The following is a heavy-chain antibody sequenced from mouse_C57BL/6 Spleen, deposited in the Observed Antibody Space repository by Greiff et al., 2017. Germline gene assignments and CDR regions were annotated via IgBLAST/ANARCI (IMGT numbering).Heavy chain of an antibody. V-gene: IGHV1-77*01. CDR3: ERPASGSHDFAY. CDR2: IGPGSGST. J-gene: IGHJ3*01. Sequence: VKLEQSGAELVKPGASVKISCKASGYTFTDYYINWVKQRPGQGLEWIGKIGPGSGSTYYNEKFKGKATLTVDKSSSTAYMQLSNLTSEDSAVYFCERPASGSHDFAYWGQGTLVTVSA. CDR1: GYTFTDYY. D-gene: IGHD1-3*01.